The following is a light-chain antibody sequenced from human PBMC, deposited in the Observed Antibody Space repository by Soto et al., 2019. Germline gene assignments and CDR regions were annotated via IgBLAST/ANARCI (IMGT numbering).Light chain of an antibody. J-gene: IGKJ1*01. Sequence: EIVMTRSPATLSVSPGESATLSCTPSGRISTNLAWYQHKRGQAPRLLIYGASTRATGIPPRFSGSGSETEFTLTITRLQSADFAVYYCQHYNNWPAWTFRQGTQVDIK. CDR3: QHYNNWPAWT. CDR2: GAS. CDR1: GRISTN. V-gene: IGKV3D-15*01.